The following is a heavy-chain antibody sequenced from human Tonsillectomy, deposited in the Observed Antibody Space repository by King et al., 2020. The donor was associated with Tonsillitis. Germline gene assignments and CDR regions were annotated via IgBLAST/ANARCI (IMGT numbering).Heavy chain of an antibody. J-gene: IGHJ5*02. CDR3: ARDVDLWSGSKTNGFDP. CDR2: IYYTGST. CDR1: GGSLSSGGYY. Sequence: MQLQESGPGLVKPSQTLSLTCTVSGGSLSSGGYYWSWLRQHPGKGLEWIGYIYYTGSTYYNPSLKSRIFMSVDMSKNQFSLKLSSVTAADTAVYYCARDVDLWSGSKTNGFDPWGQGTLVTVSS. V-gene: IGHV4-31*03. D-gene: IGHD3-3*01.